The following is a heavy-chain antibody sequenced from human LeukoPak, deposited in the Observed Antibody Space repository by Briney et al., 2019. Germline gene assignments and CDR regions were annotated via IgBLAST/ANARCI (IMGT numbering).Heavy chain of an antibody. CDR2: IYYGGST. J-gene: IGHJ1*01. CDR1: GGSISSSSYY. V-gene: IGHV4-39*07. CDR3: ARVDYGGNSGVQYFQH. Sequence: SETLSLTCTVSGGSISSSSYYWGWIRQPPGKGLEWIGSIYYGGSTYYNPSLKSRVTISVDTSKNQFSLKLSSVTAADTAVYYCARVDYGGNSGVQYFQHWGQGTLVTVSS. D-gene: IGHD4-23*01.